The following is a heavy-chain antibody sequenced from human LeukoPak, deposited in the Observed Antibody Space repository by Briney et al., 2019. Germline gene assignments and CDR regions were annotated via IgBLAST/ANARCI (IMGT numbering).Heavy chain of an antibody. CDR1: GYTFTGYY. Sequence: GASVKVSCKASGYTFTGYYMHWVRQAPGQGLEWMGWINPNSGGTNYAQKFQGRVTMTRDTSISTAYMELSRLRSDDPAVNYCARDLVSGWYGFYYYYYYMDVWGKGTTVTVSS. CDR3: ARDLVSGWYGFYYYYYYMDV. V-gene: IGHV1-2*02. CDR2: INPNSGGT. J-gene: IGHJ6*03. D-gene: IGHD6-19*01.